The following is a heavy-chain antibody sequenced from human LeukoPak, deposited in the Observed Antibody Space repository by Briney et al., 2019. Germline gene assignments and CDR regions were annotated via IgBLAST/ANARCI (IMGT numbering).Heavy chain of an antibody. CDR3: ATPSVPVGLLRFDAFAI. V-gene: IGHV3-23*01. D-gene: IGHD3-22*01. J-gene: IGHJ3*02. CDR1: GFAFRNYA. Sequence: PGGSLRLSCEVSGFAFRNYAMSWVRQAPGKGLEWVSAISGSGGSTYYADSVKGRFTISRDNSKNTLYLQMNSLRAEDTAVYYCATPSVPVGLLRFDAFAIWGQGTMVTVSS. CDR2: ISGSGGST.